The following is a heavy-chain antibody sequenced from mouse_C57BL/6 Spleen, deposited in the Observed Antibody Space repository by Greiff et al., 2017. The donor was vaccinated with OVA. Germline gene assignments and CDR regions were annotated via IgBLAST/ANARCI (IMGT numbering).Heavy chain of an antibody. CDR1: GYTFTSYG. Sequence: QVQLKESGAELARPGASVKLSCKASGYTFTSYGISWVKQRTGQGLEWIGEIYPRSGNTYYNEKFKGKATLTADKSSSTAYMELRSLTSEDSAVYFCARGTTVVSFDYWGQSTTLTVSS. CDR3: ARGTTVVSFDY. CDR2: IYPRSGNT. D-gene: IGHD1-1*01. V-gene: IGHV1-81*01. J-gene: IGHJ2*01.